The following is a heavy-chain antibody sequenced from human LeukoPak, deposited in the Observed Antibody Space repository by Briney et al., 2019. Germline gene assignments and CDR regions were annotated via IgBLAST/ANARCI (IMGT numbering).Heavy chain of an antibody. V-gene: IGHV4-38-2*02. Sequence: PSETLSLPCTVSGYSISSGYYWDWIRQPPGKGLEWIVSIYHSGSTYYNPSLKSRVTISVDTSKNQFSLKLSSVTAADTAVYYCARGTDYFDYWGQGTLVTVSS. CDR3: ARGTDYFDY. D-gene: IGHD1/OR15-1a*01. CDR2: IYHSGST. CDR1: GYSISSGYY. J-gene: IGHJ4*02.